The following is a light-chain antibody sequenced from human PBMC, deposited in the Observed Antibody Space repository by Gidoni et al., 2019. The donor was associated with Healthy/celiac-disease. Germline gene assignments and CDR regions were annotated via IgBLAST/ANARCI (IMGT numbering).Light chain of an antibody. CDR3: QSYDSSLSGSDVV. CDR2: GNS. CDR1: SSNIGAGYD. Sequence: QSVLTPPPSVSGAPGQRVPISCTGSSSNIGAGYDVHWYQQLPGTAPKLLIYGNSNRPSGVPDRFSGSKSGTSASRAITGLQAEDEADDYCQSYDSSLSGSDVVFGGGTKLTVL. J-gene: IGLJ2*01. V-gene: IGLV1-40*01.